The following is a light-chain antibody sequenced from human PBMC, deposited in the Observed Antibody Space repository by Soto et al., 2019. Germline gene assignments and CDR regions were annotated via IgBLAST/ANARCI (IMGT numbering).Light chain of an antibody. J-gene: IGKJ1*01. CDR3: QQYNSYSRT. Sequence: DIQMTQSPSILSASVGDRVTITCRASQSISSWLAWYQQKPGKAPKLLIYKASSLESGVPSRFSGSGSGTELTLTISSLQPDDFATYYCQQYNSYSRTFGQGTKVEIK. CDR2: KAS. V-gene: IGKV1-5*03. CDR1: QSISSW.